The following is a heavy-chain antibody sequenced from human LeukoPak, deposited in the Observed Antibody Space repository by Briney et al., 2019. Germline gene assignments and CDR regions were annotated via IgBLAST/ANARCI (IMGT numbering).Heavy chain of an antibody. Sequence: ASVKVSCKASGYTFTGYYMHWVRQAPGQGLEWMGWINPSGGSTSYAQKFQGRVTMTRDMSTSTVYMGLSRLRSEDTAVYYCARGGSYDILTGYSPDYYFDYWGQGTLVTVSS. CDR1: GYTFTGYY. V-gene: IGHV1-46*01. J-gene: IGHJ4*02. D-gene: IGHD3-9*01. CDR2: INPSGGST. CDR3: ARGGSYDILTGYSPDYYFDY.